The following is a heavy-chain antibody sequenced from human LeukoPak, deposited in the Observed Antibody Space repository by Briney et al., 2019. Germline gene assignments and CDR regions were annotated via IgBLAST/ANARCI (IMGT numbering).Heavy chain of an antibody. CDR2: ISGSGGST. Sequence: GGSLRLSCAASGFTFSSYAMSWVRQAPGKGLEWVSAISGSGGSTYYADSVKGRFTISRDNSKNTLYLQMNSLRAEDTTVYYCAKDPGSYDRSGYDYGYWGHATLVTVSS. CDR3: AKDPGSYDRSGYDYGY. J-gene: IGHJ4*01. V-gene: IGHV3-23*01. CDR1: GFTFSSYA. D-gene: IGHD3-22*01.